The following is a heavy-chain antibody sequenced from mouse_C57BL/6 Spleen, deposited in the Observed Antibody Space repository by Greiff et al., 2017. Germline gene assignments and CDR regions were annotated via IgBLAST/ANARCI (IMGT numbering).Heavy chain of an antibody. CDR2: IDPETGGT. CDR3: TLITTVVSYYFDY. J-gene: IGHJ2*01. D-gene: IGHD1-1*01. CDR1: GYTFTDYE. V-gene: IGHV1-15*01. Sequence: QVQLKESGAELVRPGASVTLSCKASGYTFTDYEMHWVKQTPVHGLEWIGAIDPETGGTAYNQKFKGKAILTADKSSSTAYMALRSLTSEDSAVYYCTLITTVVSYYFDYWGQGTTLTVSS.